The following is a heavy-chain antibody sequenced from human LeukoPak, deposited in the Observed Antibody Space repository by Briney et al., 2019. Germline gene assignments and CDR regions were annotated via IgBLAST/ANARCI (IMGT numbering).Heavy chain of an antibody. D-gene: IGHD6-13*01. CDR2: IRYDGSNK. Sequence: GGSLRLSCAASGFTFSSYGMHWVRQAPGKGLEWVAFIRYDGSNKYYADSVKGRFTISRDNSKNTLYLQMNSLRAEDTAVYYCARDGHSSSWYPSYYFDYWGQGTLVTVSS. CDR3: ARDGHSSSWYPSYYFDY. CDR1: GFTFSSYG. V-gene: IGHV3-30*02. J-gene: IGHJ4*02.